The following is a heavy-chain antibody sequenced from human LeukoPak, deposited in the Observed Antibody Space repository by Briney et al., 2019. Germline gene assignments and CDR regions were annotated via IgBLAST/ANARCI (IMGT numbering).Heavy chain of an antibody. V-gene: IGHV4-31*03. CDR3: ARKRGEGKLWFNRGNFDY. D-gene: IGHD3-10*01. CDR2: IYYSGST. CDR1: GGSISSGGYY. Sequence: SQTLSLTCTVSGGSISSGGYYWSWIRQHPGKGLEWIGYIYYSGSTYYNPSLKSRVTISVDTSKNQFSLKLSSVTAADTAVYYCARKRGEGKLWFNRGNFDYWGQGTLVTVSS. J-gene: IGHJ4*02.